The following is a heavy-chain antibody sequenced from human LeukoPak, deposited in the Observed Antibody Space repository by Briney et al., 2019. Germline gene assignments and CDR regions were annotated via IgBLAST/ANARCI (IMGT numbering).Heavy chain of an antibody. D-gene: IGHD6-19*01. J-gene: IGHJ4*02. Sequence: PSETLSLTCAVYGGSFSGYYWSWIRQPPGKGLEWIGEINHSGSTNYNPSLKSRVTISVDTSKNQFSLKLSSVTAADTAVYYCARARRAVAGTWDYWGQGTLVTVSS. CDR3: ARARRAVAGTWDY. V-gene: IGHV4-34*01. CDR2: INHSGST. CDR1: GGSFSGYY.